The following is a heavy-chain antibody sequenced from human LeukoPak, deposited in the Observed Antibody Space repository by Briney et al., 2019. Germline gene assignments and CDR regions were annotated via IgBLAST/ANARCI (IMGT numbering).Heavy chain of an antibody. D-gene: IGHD6-13*01. CDR3: AKDGGSSWYFDY. CDR1: GFTFSDYY. V-gene: IGHV3-11*04. CDR2: ISSSGNTT. Sequence: PGGSLRLSCAASGFTFSDYYMSWIRQAPGKGLEWVSYISSSGNTTYHADSVKDRFTISRDNAKNSLYLQMSSLRAEDTAVYYCAKDGGSSWYFDYWGQGTLVTVSS. J-gene: IGHJ4*02.